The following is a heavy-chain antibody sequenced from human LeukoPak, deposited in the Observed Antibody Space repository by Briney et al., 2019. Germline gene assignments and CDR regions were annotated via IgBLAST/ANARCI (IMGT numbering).Heavy chain of an antibody. J-gene: IGHJ2*01. D-gene: IGHD6-13*01. Sequence: ASEKVSCKASGYTFTSYGISWVRQAPGQRPEWMVWSSTYNGNTNYAQKFQGRVTITTDTSASTAYLELRSLRSDDTAIYYCEREGYSSIRYPRRYIDLWGRGTLVTVSS. V-gene: IGHV1-18*04. CDR1: GYTFTSYG. CDR2: SSTYNGNT. CDR3: EREGYSSIRYPRRYIDL.